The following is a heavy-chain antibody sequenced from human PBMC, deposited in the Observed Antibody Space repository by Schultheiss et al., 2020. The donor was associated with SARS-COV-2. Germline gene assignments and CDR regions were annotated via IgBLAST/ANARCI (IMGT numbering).Heavy chain of an antibody. CDR1: GFTFGDYA. V-gene: IGHV4-59*01. D-gene: IGHD4-23*01. CDR2: IYYSGST. CDR3: ARGLAVETYFDY. J-gene: IGHJ4*02. Sequence: GSLRLSCTASGFTFGDYAMSWIRQPPGKGLEWIGYIYYSGSTNYNPSLKSRVTISVDTSKNQFSLKLSSVTAADTAVYYCARGLAVETYFDYWGQGTLVTVSS.